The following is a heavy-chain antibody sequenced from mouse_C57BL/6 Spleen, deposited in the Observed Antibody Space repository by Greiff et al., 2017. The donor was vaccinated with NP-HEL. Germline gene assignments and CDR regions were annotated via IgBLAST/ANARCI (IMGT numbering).Heavy chain of an antibody. CDR2: IHPNSGST. D-gene: IGHD1-1*01. V-gene: IGHV1-64*01. J-gene: IGHJ2*01. CDR3: ARRGGSSYRTRYFDY. Sequence: VQLQQPGAELVKPGASVKLSCKASGYTFTSYWMHWVKQRPGQGLEWIGMIHPNSGSTNYNEKFKSKATLTVDKSSSTAYMQLSSLTSEDSAVYYCARRGGSSYRTRYFDYWGKGTTLTVSS. CDR1: GYTFTSYW.